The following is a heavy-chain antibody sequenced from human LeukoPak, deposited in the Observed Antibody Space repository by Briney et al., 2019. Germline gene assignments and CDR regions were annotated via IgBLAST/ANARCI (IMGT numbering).Heavy chain of an antibody. Sequence: SETLSLTCAVYVGSFSGYYWSWIRQPPGKGLEGMGEINHSGSTNYNPSLKGRVTISVDTSENQFSLKLSSVTAADTAVYYCARLGRPRVTMVRGPSWGFDYWGQGTLVAVSS. CDR1: VGSFSGYY. CDR3: ARLGRPRVTMVRGPSWGFDY. CDR2: INHSGST. V-gene: IGHV4-34*01. D-gene: IGHD3-10*01. J-gene: IGHJ4*02.